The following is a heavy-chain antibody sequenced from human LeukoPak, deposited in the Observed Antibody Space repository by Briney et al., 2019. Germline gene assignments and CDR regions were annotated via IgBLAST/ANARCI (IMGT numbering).Heavy chain of an antibody. D-gene: IGHD6-13*01. CDR3: AREGYSSSRIDY. CDR2: IIPIFGTA. CDR1: GGTFSSYA. J-gene: IGHJ4*02. Sequence: SVKVSCKASGGTFSSYAISWVRQAPGQGLEWMGGIIPIFGTANYAQKFQGRVTITADESTSTAYMELSSVRSEDTAVYYCAREGYSSSRIDYWGQGTLVTVSS. V-gene: IGHV1-69*01.